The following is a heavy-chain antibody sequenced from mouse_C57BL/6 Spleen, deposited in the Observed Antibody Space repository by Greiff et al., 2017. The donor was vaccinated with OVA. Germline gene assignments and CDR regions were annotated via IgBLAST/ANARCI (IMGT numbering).Heavy chain of an antibody. CDR2: INYDGSST. CDR1: GFTFSDYY. Sequence: EVMLVESEGGLVQPGSSMKLSCTASGFTFSDYYMAWVRQVPEKGLEWVANINYDGSSTYYLDSLKSRFIISRDNAKNILYLQMSSLKSEDTATYYCAREPFFDYWGQGTTLTVSS. J-gene: IGHJ2*01. V-gene: IGHV5-16*01. CDR3: AREPFFDY.